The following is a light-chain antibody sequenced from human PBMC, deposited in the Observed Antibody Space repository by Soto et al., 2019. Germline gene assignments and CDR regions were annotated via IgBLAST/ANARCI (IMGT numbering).Light chain of an antibody. CDR1: ETVATN. CDR3: QQYTNWRT. CDR2: GAS. J-gene: IGKJ1*01. Sequence: EVVMTQSPAILSVSPGERATLSCRASETVATNLAWYQQKPGQAPRLLISGASTRAAGISDRFRGSGSGTEFTLTISSLRSEDSAIYYCQQYTNWRTFGQGTKVDIK. V-gene: IGKV3-15*01.